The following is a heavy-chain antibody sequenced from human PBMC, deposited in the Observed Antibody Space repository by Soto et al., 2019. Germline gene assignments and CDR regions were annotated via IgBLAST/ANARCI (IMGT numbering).Heavy chain of an antibody. CDR3: ARGTVYVPFLFPCLDV. J-gene: IGHJ6*02. V-gene: IGHV4-34*01. CDR1: GESLSAYY. D-gene: IGHD3-10*02. CDR2: INQSRST. Sequence: SETLSLTCAVYGESLSAYYWTWIRQPPGKGLEWIGEINQSRSTNYNPSLKSRVTMSADTSKKHFSLKVTSVTAADTAVYYCARGTVYVPFLFPCLDVWGQGTTVTVYS.